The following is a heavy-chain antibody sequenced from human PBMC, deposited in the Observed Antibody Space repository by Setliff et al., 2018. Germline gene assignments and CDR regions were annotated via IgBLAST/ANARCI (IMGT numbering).Heavy chain of an antibody. CDR2: TKDKDKSYTT. J-gene: IGHJ4*02. CDR1: GFTFSNAW. Sequence: GGSLRLSCEASGFTFSNAWMTWVRQAPGKGLEWVGRTKDKDKSYTTEYAASVQGRFTVSRDGSANSLFLRMNNLKTEDTAVYYCAREHTSDWKFDYWGPGTLVTVSS. CDR3: AREHTSDWKFDY. D-gene: IGHD1-1*01. V-gene: IGHV3-72*01.